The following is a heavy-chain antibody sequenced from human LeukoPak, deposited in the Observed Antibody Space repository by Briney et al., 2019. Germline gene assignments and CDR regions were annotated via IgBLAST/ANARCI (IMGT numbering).Heavy chain of an antibody. CDR1: GGTFSSYA. CDR3: ASLTGTTRGGYYYYYGMDV. D-gene: IGHD1-20*01. J-gene: IGHJ6*04. Sequence: SVKVSCKASGGTFSSYAISWVRQAPGQGLEWMGGIIPIFGTANYAQKFQGRVTITADESTSTAYIELSRLRSEDTAVYYCASLTGTTRGGYYYYYGMDVWGKGTTVTVSS. V-gene: IGHV1-69*13. CDR2: IIPIFGTA.